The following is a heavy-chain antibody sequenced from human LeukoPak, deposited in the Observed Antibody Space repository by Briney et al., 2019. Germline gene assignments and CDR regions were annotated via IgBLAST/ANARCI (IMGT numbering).Heavy chain of an antibody. J-gene: IGHJ4*02. CDR1: GFTFNSHS. CDR2: ISSSSDYR. D-gene: IGHD3-16*02. Sequence: GGSLRISSAASGFTFNSHSMNWVRQTPGKGPDWVSSISSSSDYRDYADSVKGRFTISRDNAKNSLYLQMNSLRVEDTAVYYCASRSEFDYWGQGTLVTVSS. CDR3: ASRSEFDY. V-gene: IGHV3-21*01.